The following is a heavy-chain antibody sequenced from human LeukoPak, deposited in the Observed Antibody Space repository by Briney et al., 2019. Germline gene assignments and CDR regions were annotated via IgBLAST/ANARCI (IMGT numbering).Heavy chain of an antibody. V-gene: IGHV3-23*01. CDR1: GFTFSSYA. D-gene: IGHD3-16*01. J-gene: IGHJ6*03. Sequence: GGSLRLSCAASGFTFSSYAMNWVRQAPGKGLEWVSGMSGSGASTYYADSVKGRFTISRDNSKNTLYLQMNSLRAEDTAVYYCAKDGGFTSSGYYYYMDVWGKGTTVTVSS. CDR2: MSGSGAST. CDR3: AKDGGFTSSGYYYYMDV.